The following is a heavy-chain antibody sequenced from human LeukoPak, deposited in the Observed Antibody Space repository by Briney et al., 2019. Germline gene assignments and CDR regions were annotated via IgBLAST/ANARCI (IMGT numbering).Heavy chain of an antibody. V-gene: IGHV3-30*03. Sequence: PGGSLRLSCAASGFTFSSYGMHWVRQAPGKGLEWVAVISYDGSNKYYADSVKGRFTIPRDNSKNTLYLQMNGLRAEDTAVYYCAREVTKGYFDFDPWGQGTLATVSS. CDR1: GFTFSSYG. CDR2: ISYDGSNK. J-gene: IGHJ5*02. D-gene: IGHD3-9*01. CDR3: AREVTKGYFDFDP.